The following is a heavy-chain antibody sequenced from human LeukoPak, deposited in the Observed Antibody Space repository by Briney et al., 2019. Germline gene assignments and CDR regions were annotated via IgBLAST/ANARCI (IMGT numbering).Heavy chain of an antibody. J-gene: IGHJ4*02. Sequence: AGGSLRLSCAASGLTFSNYGMNWVRQAPGRGLEWVSAISDGGDNTYYADSVKGRFTISRDNSKNTLCLQMNSLRAEDTAIYYCAKHGTYRNFDYWGQGTLVIVSS. CDR2: ISDGGDNT. D-gene: IGHD1-26*01. CDR1: GLTFSNYG. V-gene: IGHV3-23*01. CDR3: AKHGTYRNFDY.